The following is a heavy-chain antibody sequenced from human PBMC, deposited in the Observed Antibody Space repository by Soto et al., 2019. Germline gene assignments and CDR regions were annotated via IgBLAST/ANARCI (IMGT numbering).Heavy chain of an antibody. J-gene: IGHJ5*02. Sequence: AAETLSLNCTVSGGSISSGGYYWSWIRQHPGKGLEWIGYIYYSGSTYYNPSLKSRVTISVDTSKNQFSLKLSSVTAADTAVYYCARVMSGRFVWFDPWGQGTLVTVSS. CDR2: IYYSGST. CDR3: ARVMSGRFVWFDP. V-gene: IGHV4-31*03. CDR1: GGSISSGGYY. D-gene: IGHD1-1*01.